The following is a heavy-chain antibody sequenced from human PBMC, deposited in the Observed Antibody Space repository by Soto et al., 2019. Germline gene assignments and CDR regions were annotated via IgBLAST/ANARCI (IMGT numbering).Heavy chain of an antibody. CDR2: ISSRSTFI. J-gene: IGHJ4*02. CDR1: GFTLTNEN. V-gene: IGHV3-21*06. Sequence: EVQRVESGGGLVKPGGALRLSCTVLGFTLTNENMNWVRQAPGKGLEWVSSISSRSTFINYADAVKGRFTISRDNDKGLVYLQTNSLRAEDTAVYYCARDPPLSMIVVVGVDDFWGQGTLVTVSS. D-gene: IGHD3-22*01. CDR3: ARDPPLSMIVVVGVDDF.